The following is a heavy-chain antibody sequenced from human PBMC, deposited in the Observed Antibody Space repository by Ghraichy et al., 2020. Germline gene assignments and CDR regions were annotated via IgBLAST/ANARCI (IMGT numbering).Heavy chain of an antibody. Sequence: SETLSLTCAVSGGSISSSNWWSWVRQPPGKGLEWIGEIYHSGSTNYNPSLKSRVTISVDKSKNQFSLKLSSVTAADTAVYYCARSYLGYCSSTSCYREPKQTNYYYYYMDVWGKGTTVTVSS. J-gene: IGHJ6*03. CDR2: IYHSGST. CDR3: ARSYLGYCSSTSCYREPKQTNYYYYYMDV. V-gene: IGHV4-4*02. D-gene: IGHD2-2*01. CDR1: GGSISSSNW.